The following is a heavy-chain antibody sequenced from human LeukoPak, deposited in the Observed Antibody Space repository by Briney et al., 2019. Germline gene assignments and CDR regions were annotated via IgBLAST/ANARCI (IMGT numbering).Heavy chain of an antibody. J-gene: IGHJ4*02. Sequence: SETLSLTCTFSGASISTGGYYWTWIRQPPGEGLEWIGYVYSSGNTNYSPSLKGRAIISADTSKNQFSLKLTSVTAADTAVYYCVRDRELTYWGQGILVTVSS. V-gene: IGHV4-61*08. CDR2: VYSSGNT. D-gene: IGHD3-10*01. CDR1: GASISTGGYY. CDR3: VRDRELTY.